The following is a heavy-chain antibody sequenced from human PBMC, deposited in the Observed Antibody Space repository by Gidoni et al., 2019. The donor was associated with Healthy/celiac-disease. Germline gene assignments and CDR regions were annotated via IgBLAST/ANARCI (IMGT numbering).Heavy chain of an antibody. CDR2: IYYSVGT. CDR3: ARHFSPQVGDYGEYYYYGMDV. Sequence: QLQLQESGPGLVKPSETLSLTCTVSGGSISSSSYYLGWIRQPPGKGLEWIGSIYYSVGTYDNPSLKSRVTISVDTSKNQFSLKLSSVTAADTAVYYCARHFSPQVGDYGEYYYYGMDVWGQGTTVTVSS. J-gene: IGHJ6*02. D-gene: IGHD4-17*01. CDR1: GGSISSSSYY. V-gene: IGHV4-39*01.